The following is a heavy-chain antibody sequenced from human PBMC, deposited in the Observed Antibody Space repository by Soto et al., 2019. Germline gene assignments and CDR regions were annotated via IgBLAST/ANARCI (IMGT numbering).Heavy chain of an antibody. J-gene: IGHJ4*02. D-gene: IGHD3-22*01. Sequence: GGSLRLSCAASGFTFSSYGMHWVRQAPGKGLEWVAVISYDGSNKYYADSVKGRFTISRDNSKNTLYLQMNSLRAEDTAVYYCAKDRSVDYYDSSGPSMLDYWGQGTLVTVSS. V-gene: IGHV3-30*18. CDR3: AKDRSVDYYDSSGPSMLDY. CDR1: GFTFSSYG. CDR2: ISYDGSNK.